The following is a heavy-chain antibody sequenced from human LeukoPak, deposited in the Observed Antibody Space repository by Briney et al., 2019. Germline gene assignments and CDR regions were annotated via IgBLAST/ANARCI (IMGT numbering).Heavy chain of an antibody. CDR3: ASHSDYYYGMDV. CDR2: ISTSGCTI. CDR1: GFTFISYE. J-gene: IGHJ6*02. Sequence: PGGSLRLSCAASGFTFISYEMNWVRQAPGPGLEWLSFISTSGCTIYYAGSVKGRFTISRDNAKNSLYLRMNSLRAEDTAVYYCASHSDYYYGMDVWGQGTTVTVSS. V-gene: IGHV3-48*03. D-gene: IGHD3-10*01.